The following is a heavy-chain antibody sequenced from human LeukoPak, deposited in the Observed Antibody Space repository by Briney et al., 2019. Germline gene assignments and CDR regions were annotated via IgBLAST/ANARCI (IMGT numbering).Heavy chain of an antibody. CDR1: GFTLDIFA. J-gene: IGHJ4*02. D-gene: IGHD6-19*01. CDR2: LCRSGGSK. CDR3: AKRRTSGWSRAALEY. V-gene: IGHV3-23*01. Sequence: GGSLRLSCVASGFTLDIFAMRWVRHSPGGGREWVASLCRSGGSKNYAVSVKGRFTISRNNSKNTLYLQMNSLRPEDTAVYYCAKRRTSGWSRAALEYWGQGTLVIVSS.